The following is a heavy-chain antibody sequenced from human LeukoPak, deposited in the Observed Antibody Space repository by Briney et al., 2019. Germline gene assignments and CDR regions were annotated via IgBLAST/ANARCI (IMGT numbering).Heavy chain of an antibody. J-gene: IGHJ6*02. CDR1: GFTFSNAW. D-gene: IGHD3-10*01. Sequence: GGSLRLSCAASGFTFSNAWMSWVRQAPGKGLEWVGRIKSKTDGGTTDYAAPVKGRFTISRDDSKNTLYLQMNSLKTEDTAVYYCTTPYGSGSYPTAYYYYGMDVWGQGTTVTVSS. CDR3: TTPYGSGSYPTAYYYYGMDV. CDR2: IKSKTDGGTT. V-gene: IGHV3-15*01.